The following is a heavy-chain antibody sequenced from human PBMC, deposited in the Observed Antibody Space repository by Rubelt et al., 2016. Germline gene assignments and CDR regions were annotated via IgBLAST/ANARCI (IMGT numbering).Heavy chain of an antibody. Sequence: EVQLVESGGGLVQPGGSLRLSCAASGFTFSSYEMNWVRQAPGKGLEWVSYISSSGSTIYYAESVKGRFTISRDNAKNSLYLQMNSLRAEDTAVYYCARSDIVATITDYWGQGTLVTVSS. CDR1: GFTFSSYE. J-gene: IGHJ4*02. CDR3: ARSDIVATITDY. D-gene: IGHD5-12*01. V-gene: IGHV3-48*03. CDR2: ISSSGSTI.